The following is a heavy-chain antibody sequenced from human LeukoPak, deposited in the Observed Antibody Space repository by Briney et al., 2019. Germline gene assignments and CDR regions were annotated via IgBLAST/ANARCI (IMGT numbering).Heavy chain of an antibody. D-gene: IGHD3-10*01. CDR3: AKGDTNSWFPNFDS. CDR2: LSWSGATK. Sequence: GRSLRLSCAASGFTFDDYAMHWVRQAPGKGLEWISGLSWSGATKGYADSVKGRFTIYRDNAKNSLYLQMDSLTPEDTALYYCAKGDTNSWFPNFDSWGQGTLVTVSS. CDR1: GFTFDDYA. J-gene: IGHJ4*02. V-gene: IGHV3-9*01.